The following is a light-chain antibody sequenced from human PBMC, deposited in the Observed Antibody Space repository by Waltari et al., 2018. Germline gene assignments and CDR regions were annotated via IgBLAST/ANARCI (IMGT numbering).Light chain of an antibody. J-gene: IGKJ1*01. Sequence: EIVLTQSPGTLSLSPGERATLSCRASQSISRYLVWYQQKPGQGPRPLTNEASRRATGIPARFSGSGSGTVFSLTISRMEPEAFAVYYCQNYERLPATFGQGTKVEIK. V-gene: IGKV3-20*01. CDR3: QNYERLPAT. CDR2: EAS. CDR1: QSISRY.